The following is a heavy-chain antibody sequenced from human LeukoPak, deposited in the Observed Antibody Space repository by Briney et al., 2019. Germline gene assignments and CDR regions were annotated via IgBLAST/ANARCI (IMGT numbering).Heavy chain of an antibody. Sequence: PGGSLRLSCAASGFTFSSYCMHWVRQAPGKGLEWVAVISYDGSNKYYADSVKGRFTISRDNSKNTLYLQMNSLRAEDTAVYYCAKQRAAAHPVFDYWGQGTLVTVSS. CDR2: ISYDGSNK. D-gene: IGHD2-2*01. V-gene: IGHV3-30*18. CDR1: GFTFSSYC. J-gene: IGHJ4*02. CDR3: AKQRAAAHPVFDY.